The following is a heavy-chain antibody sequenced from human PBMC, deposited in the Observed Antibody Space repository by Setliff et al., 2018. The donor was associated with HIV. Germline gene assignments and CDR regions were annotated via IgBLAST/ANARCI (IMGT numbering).Heavy chain of an antibody. CDR3: ARLGESGYDFRGFFDF. CDR2: IYYIGNS. Sequence: SETLSLTSTVSGDYIGSRAYYWAWIRQPPGKGLEWIATIYYIGNSYYNPSLQSRVRISVDTSNNQFSLKLHSVSTSDRGVYFCARLGESGYDFRGFFDFWGPGMLVTVSS. V-gene: IGHV4-39*01. D-gene: IGHD5-12*01. J-gene: IGHJ4*02. CDR1: GDYIGSRAYY.